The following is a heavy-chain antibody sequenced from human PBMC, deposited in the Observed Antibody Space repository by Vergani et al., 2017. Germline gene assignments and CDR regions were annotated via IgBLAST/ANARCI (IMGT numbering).Heavy chain of an antibody. Sequence: VQLVESGGGLVKPGGSLRLSCAASGFTFSSYSMNWVRPAPGKGLEWVSSISSSSSYIYYADSVKGRFTISRDNAKNSLYLQMNSLRAEDTAVYYCARGGYSGYDYDAFDIWGQGTMVTVSS. V-gene: IGHV3-21*01. J-gene: IGHJ3*02. CDR3: ARGGYSGYDYDAFDI. CDR1: GFTFSSYS. CDR2: ISSSSSYI. D-gene: IGHD5-12*01.